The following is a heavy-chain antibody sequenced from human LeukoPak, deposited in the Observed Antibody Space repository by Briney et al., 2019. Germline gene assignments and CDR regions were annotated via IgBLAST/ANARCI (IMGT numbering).Heavy chain of an antibody. Sequence: QPRGSLRLSCVASGFTLSTYGMHWVRQAPGKGLEYVSAISRDVGSTYYADSVKGRFTISRDNSNNTLYLQMGSLRTEDMAVYYCTGASSTAVPTAAYWGPGTLVPVSS. CDR1: GFTLSTYG. J-gene: IGHJ4*02. V-gene: IGHV3-64*02. CDR2: ISRDVGST. D-gene: IGHD4-17*01. CDR3: TGASSTAVPTAAY.